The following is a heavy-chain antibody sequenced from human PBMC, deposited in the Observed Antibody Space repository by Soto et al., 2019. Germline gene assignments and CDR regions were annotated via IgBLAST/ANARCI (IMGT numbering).Heavy chain of an antibody. D-gene: IGHD4-4*01. Sequence: GESLKISCQVSGYNFTNFWIGWVRQMPGKGLEWMGIVYPGDSETRYSPSFQGQVTISADKPITTVYLQWNSLKASDTAIYYCARQKQDDYNNYYYYQYMDVWGKGTTVTVSS. CDR2: VYPGDSET. CDR3: ARQKQDDYNNYYYYQYMDV. J-gene: IGHJ6*03. V-gene: IGHV5-51*01. CDR1: GYNFTNFW.